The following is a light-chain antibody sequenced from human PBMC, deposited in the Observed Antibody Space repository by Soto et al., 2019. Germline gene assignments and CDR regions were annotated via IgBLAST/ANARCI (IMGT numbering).Light chain of an antibody. CDR2: AAS. V-gene: IGKV1-39*01. J-gene: IGKJ5*01. CDR1: QTIDNY. CDR3: QQSYNTPIT. Sequence: DVLISHTPTPPCGHFGDRVTITCRACQTIDNYLNWYQHKPGRAPKLLVYAASSLQSGVPSRFTGSGSGTHFTLTISGLQPADFATYYCQQSYNTPITFGQGTRLEIK.